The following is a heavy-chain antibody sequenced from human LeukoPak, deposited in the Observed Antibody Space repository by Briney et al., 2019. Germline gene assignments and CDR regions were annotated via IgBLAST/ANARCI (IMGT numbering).Heavy chain of an antibody. CDR2: ISSNGGST. J-gene: IGHJ4*02. D-gene: IGHD7-27*01. CDR1: GFTFGSYA. Sequence: GGSLRLSCSASGFTFGSYAMHWVRQAPGKGLEYVSAISSNGGSTYYADSVKGRFTISRDNSKNTLYLQMSSLRAEDTAVYYCVKDLYTGDPDFDYWGQGTLVTVSS. CDR3: VKDLYTGDPDFDY. V-gene: IGHV3-64D*06.